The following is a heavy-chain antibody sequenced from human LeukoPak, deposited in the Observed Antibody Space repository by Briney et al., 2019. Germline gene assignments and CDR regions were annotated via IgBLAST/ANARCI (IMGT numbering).Heavy chain of an antibody. D-gene: IGHD1-1*01. CDR1: GYSFTSYW. CDR3: ARHETGPYFDY. Sequence: GESLKISCNVSGYSFTSYWIGWVRQMPGKGLECMGIIYPRDSDTRYSPSFQGQVTISADKSISTAYLQWSSLKASDTAMYYCARHETGPYFDYWGQGTLVTVSS. CDR2: IYPRDSDT. J-gene: IGHJ4*02. V-gene: IGHV5-51*01.